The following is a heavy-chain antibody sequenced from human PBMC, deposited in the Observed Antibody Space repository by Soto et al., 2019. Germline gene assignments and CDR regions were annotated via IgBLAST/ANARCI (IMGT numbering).Heavy chain of an antibody. CDR2: IYYSGST. D-gene: IGHD3-22*01. V-gene: IGHV4-31*03. CDR3: AREGDSSGDY. Sequence: LSLTCTVSGGSISSGGYYWSWIRQHPGKGLEWIGYIYYSGSTYYNPSLKSRVTISVDTSKNQFSLKLTSVTAADTAAYYCAREGDSSGDYWGHGTLVTVSS. CDR1: GGSISSGGYY. J-gene: IGHJ4*01.